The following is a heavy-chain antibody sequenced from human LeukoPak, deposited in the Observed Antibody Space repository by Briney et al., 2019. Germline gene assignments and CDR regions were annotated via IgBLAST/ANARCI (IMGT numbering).Heavy chain of an antibody. CDR2: INYGGNT. J-gene: IGHJ2*01. CDR1: GGSISSSAYH. V-gene: IGHV4-39*07. Sequence: SETLSLTCTVSGGSISSSAYHWGWIRQPPGKGLEWIGTINYGGNTYYNLSLKSRVTISVDTSKNQFSLKLSSVTAADTAVYYCARVYYSSSYDYWYFDLWGRGTLVTVSS. D-gene: IGHD6-13*01. CDR3: ARVYYSSSYDYWYFDL.